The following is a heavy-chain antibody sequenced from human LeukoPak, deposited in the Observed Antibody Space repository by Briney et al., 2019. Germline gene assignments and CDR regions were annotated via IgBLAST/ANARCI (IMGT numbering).Heavy chain of an antibody. CDR1: GFTFSSYS. CDR3: ARDRYSCYAYDY. CDR2: ISGSTTYI. J-gene: IGHJ4*02. V-gene: IGHV3-21*01. Sequence: GGSLRLSCAASGFTFSSYSMIWVRQAPGKGLEWVSSISGSTTYIYYTDSLKGRFTISRDNAKNSLFLQMSSLRAEDTAVYYCARDRYSCYAYDYWGQGTMVTVSS. D-gene: IGHD5-12*01.